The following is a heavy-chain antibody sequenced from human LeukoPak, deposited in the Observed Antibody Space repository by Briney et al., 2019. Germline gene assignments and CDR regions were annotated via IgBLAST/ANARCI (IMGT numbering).Heavy chain of an antibody. CDR1: GFTFTSSA. CDR2: IVVGSGNT. D-gene: IGHD2-15*01. J-gene: IGHJ4*02. Sequence: SVKVTCKASGFTFTSSAMQWVRQARGQRLEWIGWIVVGSGNTNYAQKFQERVTITRDMSTSTAYMELSSLRSEDTAVYYCAAVALYCSGGSCKTFDYWGQGTLVTVSS. CDR3: AAVALYCSGGSCKTFDY. V-gene: IGHV1-58*02.